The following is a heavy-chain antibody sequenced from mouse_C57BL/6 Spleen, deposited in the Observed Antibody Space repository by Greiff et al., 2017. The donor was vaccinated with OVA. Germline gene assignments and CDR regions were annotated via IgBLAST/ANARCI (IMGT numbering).Heavy chain of an antibody. D-gene: IGHD2-2*01. CDR3: AMSTMVTTNYFDY. Sequence: QVQLQQSGAELVRPGSSVKLSCKASGYTFTSYWMHWVKQRPIQGLEWIGNIDPSDSETHYNQKFKDKATLTVDKSSSTAYMQLSSLTSEDSAVYYCAMSTMVTTNYFDYWGQGTTLTVSS. J-gene: IGHJ2*01. CDR1: GYTFTSYW. CDR2: IDPSDSET. V-gene: IGHV1-52*01.